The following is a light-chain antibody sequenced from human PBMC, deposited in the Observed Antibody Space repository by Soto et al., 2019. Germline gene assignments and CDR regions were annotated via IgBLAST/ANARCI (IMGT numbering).Light chain of an antibody. CDR1: SSDVGAYYY. CDR2: DVS. Sequence: QSALTQPASVSGSPGQSITISCTGTSSDVGAYYYVSWYQQHPGTAPKLLIYDVSNRPSGVSNRFSGSKSGNTASLTISGVQAGDEADYYCSSYTTSSTVVFGGGTKLTVL. V-gene: IGLV2-14*03. J-gene: IGLJ3*02. CDR3: SSYTTSSTVV.